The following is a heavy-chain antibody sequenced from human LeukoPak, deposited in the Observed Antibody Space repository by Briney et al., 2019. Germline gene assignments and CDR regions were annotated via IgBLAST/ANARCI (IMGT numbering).Heavy chain of an antibody. Sequence: SETLSLTCTVSGGSISSYYWSWIRQPPGKGLEWIGYIYYSGNTNYNPSLKSRVTISVDTSKNQFSLKLSSVTAADTAVYYCARQLSSGWTYYFDYWGQGTLVTVSS. V-gene: IGHV4-59*08. CDR3: ARQLSSGWTYYFDY. J-gene: IGHJ4*02. D-gene: IGHD6-19*01. CDR1: GGSISSYY. CDR2: IYYSGNT.